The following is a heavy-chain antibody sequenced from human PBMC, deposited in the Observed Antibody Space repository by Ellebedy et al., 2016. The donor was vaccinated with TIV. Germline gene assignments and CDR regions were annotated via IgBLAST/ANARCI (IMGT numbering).Heavy chain of an antibody. Sequence: SETLSLXXTVSGASISSSHWSWIRQAAGKGLEWIGRIYGYGDTRYNPSLQSRVTMSVDTSKNQISLKLNSVTGADTALYFCARGPSDGTGYYYPHWGQGTLVIVSS. CDR1: GASISSSH. CDR2: IYGYGDT. CDR3: ARGPSDGTGYYYPH. V-gene: IGHV4-4*07. J-gene: IGHJ4*02. D-gene: IGHD3-22*01.